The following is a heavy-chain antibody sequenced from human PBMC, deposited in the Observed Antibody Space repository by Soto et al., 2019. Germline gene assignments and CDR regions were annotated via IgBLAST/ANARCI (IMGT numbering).Heavy chain of an antibody. J-gene: IGHJ4*02. CDR3: TRRGSGSYYDY. CDR2: ISGGGGGT. V-gene: IGHV3-23*01. CDR1: GFTFSSYA. Sequence: EVQLLESGGGLVQPGGSLRLSCAASGFTFSSYAMRWVRQAPVKGLEWVSAISGGGGGTYYADSVKGRFTISRDNSKNTLYLQMNSLRAEDTVVYYCTRRGSGSYYDYWGQGTIVTVSS. D-gene: IGHD1-26*01.